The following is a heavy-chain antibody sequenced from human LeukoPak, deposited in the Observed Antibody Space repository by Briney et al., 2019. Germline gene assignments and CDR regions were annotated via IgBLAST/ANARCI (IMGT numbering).Heavy chain of an antibody. Sequence: GRSLRLSCAASGFTFSSYAMHWVRQAPGKGLEWVAVISYDGSNKYYADSVKGRFTISRDNSKNTLYLQMNSLRAEDTAVYYCARVTTIFGFYYYGMDVWGQGTTVTVS. CDR3: ARVTTIFGFYYYGMDV. CDR1: GFTFSSYA. V-gene: IGHV3-30*04. D-gene: IGHD3-3*01. J-gene: IGHJ6*02. CDR2: ISYDGSNK.